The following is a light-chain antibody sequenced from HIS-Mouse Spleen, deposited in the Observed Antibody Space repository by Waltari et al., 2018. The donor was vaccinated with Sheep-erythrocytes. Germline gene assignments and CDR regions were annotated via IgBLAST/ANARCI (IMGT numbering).Light chain of an antibody. V-gene: IGKV1-17*01. CDR1: QGIRND. Sequence: DIQMTQSPSSLSASVADRVTITCRASQGIRNDLGWYQQQPGKAPKRLIYAASSLQSWVPTRCSGSGAGTEFTLTISSLQPEDLATYDGLQHNSYPRTFGQGTKVEIK. CDR2: AAS. CDR3: LQHNSYPRT. J-gene: IGKJ1*01.